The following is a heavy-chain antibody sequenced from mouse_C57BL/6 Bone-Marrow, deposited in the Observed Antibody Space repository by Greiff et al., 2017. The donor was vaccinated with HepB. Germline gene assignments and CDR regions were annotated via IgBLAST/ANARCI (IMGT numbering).Heavy chain of an antibody. CDR1: GYSITSGYY. CDR2: ISYDGSN. J-gene: IGHJ3*01. V-gene: IGHV3-6*01. Sequence: EVKVEESGPGLVKPSQSLSLTCSVTGYSITSGYYWNWIRQFPGNKLEWMGYISYDGSNNYNPSLKNRISITLDTSKNQFFLKLNSVTTEDTATYYCARAPRLLRYPWFAYWGQGTLVTVSA. CDR3: ARAPRLLRYPWFAY. D-gene: IGHD1-1*01.